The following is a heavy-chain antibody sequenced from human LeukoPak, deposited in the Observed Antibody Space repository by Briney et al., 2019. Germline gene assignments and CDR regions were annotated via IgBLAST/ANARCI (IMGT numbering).Heavy chain of an antibody. CDR2: INHSGST. J-gene: IGHJ4*02. D-gene: IGHD1-7*01. CDR1: GGSFSGYY. V-gene: IGHV4-34*01. Sequence: SETVSLKCAVYGGSFSGYYWSWIRQPPGQGREWSGEINHSGSTNYNPSLKSRVTISVDTSKNKFSLTLSSVTAADTAVYYCARVKTTRVPFDYWGQGTLVTVSS. CDR3: ARVKTTRVPFDY.